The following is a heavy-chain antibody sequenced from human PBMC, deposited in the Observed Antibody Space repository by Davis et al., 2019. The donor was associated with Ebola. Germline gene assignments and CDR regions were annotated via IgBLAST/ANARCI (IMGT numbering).Heavy chain of an antibody. D-gene: IGHD1-26*01. CDR1: GFNFRSYG. CDR2: IRNKAYGGTT. CDR3: ARESGGGIDY. J-gene: IGHJ4*02. Sequence: GESLKISCAASGFNFRSYGMHWVRQTPRKGLEWVGFIRNKAYGGTTEYAASVKGRFTISRDDSGNIAYLQMNSLKIEDTAVYYCARESGGGIDYWGQGTLVTVSS. V-gene: IGHV3-49*02.